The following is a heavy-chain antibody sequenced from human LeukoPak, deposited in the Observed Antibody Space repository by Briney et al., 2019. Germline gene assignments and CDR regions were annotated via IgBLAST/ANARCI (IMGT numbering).Heavy chain of an antibody. D-gene: IGHD7-27*01. J-gene: IGHJ4*02. CDR2: IRPDANDG. Sequence: AGGSLRLSCAASGFTFSHYWMTWVRQAPGKGLEWVAIIRPDANDGSYVNSVKGRFTISRDNAKNSLYLQVHSLRAEDTAVYFCARADWGSIDYWGQGALVTVSS. CDR3: ARADWGSIDY. CDR1: GFTFSHYW. V-gene: IGHV3-7*01.